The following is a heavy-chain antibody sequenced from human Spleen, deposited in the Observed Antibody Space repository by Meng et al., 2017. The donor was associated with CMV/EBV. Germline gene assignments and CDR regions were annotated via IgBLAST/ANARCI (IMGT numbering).Heavy chain of an antibody. CDR1: GGSFSRYH. V-gene: IGHV4-4*07. CDR2: IHISGSN. Sequence: QVQLQEPGPGLLKPPEPLSLTCRVSGGSFSRYHWSWIRQPAGKGLEWIGHIHISGSNNYNPSLKSRVTMSLDTSKSQFSLNLTSVTAADTAVYYCARDSWFQEGFDYWGQGTLVTVS. CDR3: ARDSWFQEGFDY. D-gene: IGHD6-13*01. J-gene: IGHJ4*02.